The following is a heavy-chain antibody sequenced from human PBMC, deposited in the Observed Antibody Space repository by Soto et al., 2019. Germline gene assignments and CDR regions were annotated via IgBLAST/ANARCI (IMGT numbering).Heavy chain of an antibody. D-gene: IGHD6-19*01. CDR2: IIPIFGTA. Sequence: SVKVSCKASGGTFSSYAISWVRQAPGQGLEWMGGIIPIFGTANYADSVKGRFTISRDNSKSTLYLQMSSLRADDTAVYYCVKDRSLAVADIYYFDSWGQGTLVTVSS. V-gene: IGHV1-69*05. CDR1: GGTFSSYA. CDR3: VKDRSLAVADIYYFDS. J-gene: IGHJ4*02.